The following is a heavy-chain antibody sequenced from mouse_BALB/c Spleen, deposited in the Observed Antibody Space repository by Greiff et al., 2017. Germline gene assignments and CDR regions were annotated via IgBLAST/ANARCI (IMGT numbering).Heavy chain of an antibody. V-gene: IGHV7-3*02. CDR3: ASDRDYGKTGFAY. D-gene: IGHD1-1*02. J-gene: IGHJ3*01. CDR2: IRNKADGYTS. CDR1: GFTFTDYY. Sequence: EVLLVESGGGLVQPGGSLRLSCATSGFTFTDYYMSWVRQPPGKALEWVGFIRNKADGYTSEYSASVKGRFTISRDTSQSILYLQMNTLRAEDSATYYCASDRDYGKTGFAYWGQGTLVTVSA.